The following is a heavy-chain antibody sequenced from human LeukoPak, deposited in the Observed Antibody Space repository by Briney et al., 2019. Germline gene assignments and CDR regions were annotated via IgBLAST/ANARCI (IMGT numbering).Heavy chain of an antibody. CDR2: IIPIFGTA. D-gene: IGHD6-13*01. J-gene: IGHJ4*02. CDR3: ARDSGAAGPDY. Sequence: SVKVSFKASGGTFISYAISWVRQAPGQGLEWMGGIIPIFGTANYAQKFQGRVTITADKFTSTAYMELSSLRSEDTAVYYCARDSGAAGPDYWGQGNLVTVSS. V-gene: IGHV1-69*06. CDR1: GGTFISYA.